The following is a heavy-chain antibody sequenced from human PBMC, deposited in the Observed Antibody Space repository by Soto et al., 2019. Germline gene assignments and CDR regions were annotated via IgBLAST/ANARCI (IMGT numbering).Heavy chain of an antibody. CDR1: GYTFTSYG. CDR2: ISAYNGNT. V-gene: IGHV1-18*01. Sequence: ASVKVSCKAPGYTFTSYGISWVRQAPGQGLEWMGWISAYNGNTNYAQKLQGRVTMTTDTSTSTAYMELRSLRSDDTAVYYCARGRSSGWYVSADYFDYWGQGALVTVSS. D-gene: IGHD6-19*01. CDR3: ARGRSSGWYVSADYFDY. J-gene: IGHJ4*02.